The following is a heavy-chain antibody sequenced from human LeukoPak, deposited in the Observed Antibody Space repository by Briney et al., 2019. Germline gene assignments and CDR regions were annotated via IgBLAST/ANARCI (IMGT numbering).Heavy chain of an antibody. CDR1: GGSISSYY. D-gene: IGHD2-21*01. J-gene: IGHJ4*02. Sequence: SETLSLTCTVSGGSISSYYWSWIRQPAGKGLEWIGRTYTSGSTNHNPSLKSRVTMSVDTSKNQFSLKLSSVTAADTAVYYCAREGMIAGIPDYWGQGTLVTVSS. CDR2: TYTSGST. V-gene: IGHV4-4*07. CDR3: AREGMIAGIPDY.